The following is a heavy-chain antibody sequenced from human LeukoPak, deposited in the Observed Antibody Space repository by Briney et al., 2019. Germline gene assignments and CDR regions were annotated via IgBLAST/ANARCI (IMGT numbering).Heavy chain of an antibody. CDR1: GGSISSYY. Sequence: SETLSLTCTVSGGSISSYYWSWIRQPPGKGLEWIGYIYYSGSTNYNPSLKSRVTIPVDTSKNQFSLKLSSVTAADTAVYYCARHGEVKSPWYSSSWYPQYWYFDLWGRGTLVTVSS. CDR2: IYYSGST. J-gene: IGHJ2*01. V-gene: IGHV4-59*08. CDR3: ARHGEVKSPWYSSSWYPQYWYFDL. D-gene: IGHD6-13*01.